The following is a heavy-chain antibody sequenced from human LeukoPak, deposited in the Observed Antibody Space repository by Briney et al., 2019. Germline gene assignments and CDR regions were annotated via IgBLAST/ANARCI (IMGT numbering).Heavy chain of an antibody. CDR2: IKQDGSEK. CDR3: AREERETPHNYYYYYMDV. J-gene: IGHJ6*03. D-gene: IGHD1-26*01. V-gene: IGHV3-7*01. CDR1: GFTFSTYG. Sequence: PGGSLRLSCAASGFTFSTYGMGWVRQAPGKGLEWVANIKQDGSEKYYVDSVKGRFTISRDNAKNSLYLQMNSLRAEDTAVYYCAREERETPHNYYYYYMDVWGKGTTVTISS.